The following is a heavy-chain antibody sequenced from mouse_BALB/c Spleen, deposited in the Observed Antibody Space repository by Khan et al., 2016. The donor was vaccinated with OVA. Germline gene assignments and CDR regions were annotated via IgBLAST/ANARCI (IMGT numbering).Heavy chain of an antibody. J-gene: IGHJ4*01. V-gene: IGHV2-6-5*01. CDR2: IWGGGST. Sequence: QVQLKESGPGLVAPSQSLSITCTVSGFSLTDYGVSWIRQPPGKGLEWLGVIWGGGSTYYNSALKSRLSISKDNSTSQVFFKMRSLQTDDTAMYYCAKGVWSYYDALDYWGQGTSVTVSS. CDR3: AKGVWSYYDALDY. CDR1: GFSLTDYG.